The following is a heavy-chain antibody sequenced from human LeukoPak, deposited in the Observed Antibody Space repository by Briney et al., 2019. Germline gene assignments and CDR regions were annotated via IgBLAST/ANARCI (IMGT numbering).Heavy chain of an antibody. CDR3: ITDPGDYENY. D-gene: IGHD4-17*01. V-gene: IGHV3-15*01. Sequence: KSGGSLRLSRAASGFSLSNAWMSWVRQAPGKGREWGGRVKSKSDGGPTDYAASVKGRFTISRHDSKNTLYLQIHSLKIDDTAVYYCITDPGDYENYWGQRTLVTVSS. J-gene: IGHJ4*02. CDR1: GFSLSNAW. CDR2: VKSKSDGGPT.